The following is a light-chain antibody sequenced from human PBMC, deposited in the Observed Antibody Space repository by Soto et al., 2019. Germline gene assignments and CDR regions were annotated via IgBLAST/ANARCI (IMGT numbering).Light chain of an antibody. Sequence: QSALTQPPSASGSPGQSVTISCTGTSSDVGNYNYVSWYQQHPGKAPKLLIYEVTKRPSGVPDRFSGSKSDNTASLTVSGRQAEDEADYYCISYAGSDNLVVGGGTKLTV. CDR3: ISYAGSDNLV. CDR1: SSDVGNYNY. V-gene: IGLV2-8*01. J-gene: IGLJ2*01. CDR2: EVT.